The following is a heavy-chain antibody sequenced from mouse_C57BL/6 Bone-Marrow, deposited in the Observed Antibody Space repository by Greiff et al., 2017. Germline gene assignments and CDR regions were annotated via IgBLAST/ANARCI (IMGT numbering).Heavy chain of an antibody. CDR2: IYPGDGDT. Sequence: QVQLKQSGPELVKPGASVKISCKASGYAFSSSWMNWVKQRPGKGLEWIGRIYPGDGDTNYNGKFKGKATLTADKSSSTAYMQLSSLTSEDSAVYFCAASCYYGSSSPYFDVWGTGTTVTVSS. D-gene: IGHD1-1*01. CDR3: AASCYYGSSSPYFDV. V-gene: IGHV1-82*01. J-gene: IGHJ1*03. CDR1: GYAFSSSW.